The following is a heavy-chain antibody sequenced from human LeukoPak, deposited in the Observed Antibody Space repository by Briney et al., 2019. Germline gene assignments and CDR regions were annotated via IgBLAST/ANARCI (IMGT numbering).Heavy chain of an antibody. V-gene: IGHV3-23*01. Sequence: GGSLRLSCTPSGLSFGDYGMSWVRQAPGKGLEWVSAISATGGTTYYADSVKGRFTISRDNSKNTLYLQMNSLRAEDTAIYYCAKNGDRGAYCSGGSCYPYYYYYIDVWGKGTTVTISS. J-gene: IGHJ6*03. D-gene: IGHD2-15*01. CDR3: AKNGDRGAYCSGGSCYPYYYYYIDV. CDR2: ISATGGTT. CDR1: GLSFGDYG.